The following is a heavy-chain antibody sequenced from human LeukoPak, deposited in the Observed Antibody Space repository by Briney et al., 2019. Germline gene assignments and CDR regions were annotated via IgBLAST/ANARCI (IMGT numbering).Heavy chain of an antibody. V-gene: IGHV3-30*02. CDR3: AKDAYYDILNGQYYFDY. CDR1: GFTFSSYG. Sequence: GGSLRLSCAASGFTFSSYGMHWVRQAPGKVLEWVAFIRYDGSNKYYADSVKGRFTISRDNSKNTLYLQMNSLRAEDTAVYYCAKDAYYDILNGQYYFDYWGQGTLVTVSS. D-gene: IGHD3-9*01. CDR2: IRYDGSNK. J-gene: IGHJ4*02.